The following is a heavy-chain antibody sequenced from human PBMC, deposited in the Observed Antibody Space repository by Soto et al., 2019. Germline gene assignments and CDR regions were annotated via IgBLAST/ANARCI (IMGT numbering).Heavy chain of an antibody. V-gene: IGHV3-30-3*01. CDR2: ISYDGSNK. D-gene: IGHD3-22*01. Sequence: GGSLRLSCAASGFTFSSYAMHWVRQAPGKRLEWVAVISYDGSNKYYADSVKGRFTISRDNSKNTLYLQMNSLRAEDTAVYYCARGHYESDYYGMDVWGQGTTVTVSS. CDR3: ARGHYESDYYGMDV. J-gene: IGHJ6*02. CDR1: GFTFSSYA.